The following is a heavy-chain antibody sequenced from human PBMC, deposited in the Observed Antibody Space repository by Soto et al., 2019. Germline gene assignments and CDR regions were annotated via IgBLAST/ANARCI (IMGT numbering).Heavy chain of an antibody. CDR2: ISDSGDGA. CDR1: GITFSTYP. Sequence: EVQLLESGGGVVQPGGSLRLACEASGITFSTYPMSWVRQAPGKGLEWVSAISDSGDGAYYADSVKGRFTISRDNSKNPLYLQTNALRADDTAFYYCAKGRRPFCSGGICYWTDDYWGQGTLVTVSS. CDR3: AKGRRPFCSGGICYWTDDY. J-gene: IGHJ4*02. D-gene: IGHD2-15*01. V-gene: IGHV3-23*01.